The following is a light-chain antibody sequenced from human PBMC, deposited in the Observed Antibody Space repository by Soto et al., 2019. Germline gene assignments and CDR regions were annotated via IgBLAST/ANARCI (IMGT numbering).Light chain of an antibody. V-gene: IGLV2-14*01. CDR3: SSYTSSSTLV. CDR2: DVS. J-gene: IGLJ1*01. CDR1: SSDVGGYNY. Sequence: QCVLTQPASVSGFPGQSISISYTGTSSDVGGYNYVSWYQQHPGKAPKLMIYDVSNRPSGVSNRFSGSKSGNTASLTISGLQAEDEADYYCSSYTSSSTLVFGTGTKAPS.